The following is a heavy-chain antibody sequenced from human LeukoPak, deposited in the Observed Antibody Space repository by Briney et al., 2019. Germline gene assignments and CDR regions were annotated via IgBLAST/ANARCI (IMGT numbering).Heavy chain of an antibody. V-gene: IGHV3-21*01. Sequence: GGSLRLSCAASGFTFSSYSMNWVRQAPGKGLEWVSSISSSSSYIYYADSVKGRFTISRDNAKNSLYLQMNSLRAEDTAVYYCARGKEVYYYYGMDVWGQGTTVTVSS. CDR1: GFTFSSYS. CDR3: ARGKEVYYYYGMDV. CDR2: ISSSSSYI. J-gene: IGHJ6*02.